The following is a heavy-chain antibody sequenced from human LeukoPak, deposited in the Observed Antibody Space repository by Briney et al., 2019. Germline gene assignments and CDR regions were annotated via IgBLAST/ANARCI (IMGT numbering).Heavy chain of an antibody. CDR1: GFSFNNFA. CDR3: ASCSRSAYYDILTAYYDD. D-gene: IGHD3-9*01. J-gene: IGHJ4*02. Sequence: GGSLRLSCVASGFSFNNFAMLWVRQAPGRGLEWVAVISYDGGKEHYAESMKGRFTISRDNSNNTLYLEINSPTPEDTAIYYCASCSRSAYYDILTAYYDDWGQGTQVTVSS. CDR2: ISYDGGKE. V-gene: IGHV3-30-3*01.